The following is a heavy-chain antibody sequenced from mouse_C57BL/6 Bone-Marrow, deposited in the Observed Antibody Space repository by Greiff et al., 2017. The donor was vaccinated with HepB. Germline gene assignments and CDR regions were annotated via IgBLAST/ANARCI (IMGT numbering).Heavy chain of an antibody. V-gene: IGHV5-2*01. Sequence: EVKLMESGGGLVQPGESLKLSCESNEYEFPSHDMSWVRKTPEKRLELVAAINSDGGSTYYPDTMERRFIISRDNTKKTLYLQMSSLRSEDTALYYCARQNGGYGGYAMDYWGQGTSVTVSS. CDR3: ARQNGGYGGYAMDY. J-gene: IGHJ4*01. CDR1: EYEFPSHD. D-gene: IGHD3-1*01. CDR2: INSDGGST.